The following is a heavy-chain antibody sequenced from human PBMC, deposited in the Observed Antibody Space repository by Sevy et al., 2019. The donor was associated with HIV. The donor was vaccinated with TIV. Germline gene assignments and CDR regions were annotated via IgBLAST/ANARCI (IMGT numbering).Heavy chain of an antibody. Sequence: ASVKVSCKASGYTFTGYYMHWVRQAPGQGLEWMGWINPNSGGTNYAQKFQGRVTMTRDTSISTAYMELSRLGSDDTAVYYCARAYHGSTSYYYWGQGTLVTVSS. CDR1: GYTFTGYY. V-gene: IGHV1-2*02. CDR3: ARAYHGSTSYYY. D-gene: IGHD2-2*01. J-gene: IGHJ4*02. CDR2: INPNSGGT.